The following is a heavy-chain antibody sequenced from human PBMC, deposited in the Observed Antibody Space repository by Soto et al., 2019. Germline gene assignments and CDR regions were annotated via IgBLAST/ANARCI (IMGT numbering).Heavy chain of an antibody. CDR1: GFTFSSYA. Sequence: GGSLRLSCAASGFTFSSYAMSWVRQAPGKGLEWVSAISGSGGSTYYADSVKGRFTISRDNSKNTLYLQMNSLRAEDTAVYYCAFLGDFYDYIWGSYRPFSPFDYWGQGTLVTVSS. V-gene: IGHV3-23*01. J-gene: IGHJ4*02. D-gene: IGHD3-16*02. CDR2: ISGSGGST. CDR3: AFLGDFYDYIWGSYRPFSPFDY.